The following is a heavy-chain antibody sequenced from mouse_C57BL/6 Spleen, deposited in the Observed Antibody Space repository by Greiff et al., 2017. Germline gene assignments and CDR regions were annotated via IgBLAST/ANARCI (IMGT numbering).Heavy chain of an antibody. CDR3: ARGTSTMMTTGAYWYFDV. D-gene: IGHD2-4*01. V-gene: IGHV1-69*01. J-gene: IGHJ1*03. CDR1: GYTFTSYW. CDR2: IDPSDSST. Sequence: QVQLQQPGAELVMPGASVKLSCKASGYTFTSYWMHWVKQMPGQGLEWIGEIDPSDSSTNYNQKFKGKSTFTVDKSSSTVYMQLSSLTSEDSAVYYCARGTSTMMTTGAYWYFDVWGSGTTVTVSS.